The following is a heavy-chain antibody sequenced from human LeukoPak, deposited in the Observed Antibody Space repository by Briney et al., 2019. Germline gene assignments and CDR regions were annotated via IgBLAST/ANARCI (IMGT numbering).Heavy chain of an antibody. CDR2: INQDGSEK. J-gene: IGHJ4*02. Sequence: GGSLRLSCAASPFIFSDYWMSWVRQAPGKGLEWVAPINQDGSEKYYVDSVKGRFTISRDNAKKSLYLQMNSLKAEDTAVYYCARLNGEVTIFGSWGQGTLVTVSS. CDR1: PFIFSDYW. V-gene: IGHV3-7*01. D-gene: IGHD4-17*01. CDR3: ARLNGEVTIFGS.